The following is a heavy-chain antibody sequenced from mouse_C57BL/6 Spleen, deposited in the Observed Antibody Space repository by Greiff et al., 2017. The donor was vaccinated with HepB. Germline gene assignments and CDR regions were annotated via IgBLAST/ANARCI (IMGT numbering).Heavy chain of an antibody. Sequence: EVMLVESGGGLVKPGGSLKLSCAASGFTFSSYAMSWVRQTPEKRLEWVATISDGGSYTYYPDNVKGRFTISRDNAKNNLYLQMSHLKSEDTAMYYCARDTTMVTTGFAYWGQGTLVTVSA. D-gene: IGHD2-2*01. J-gene: IGHJ3*01. CDR2: ISDGGSYT. CDR3: ARDTTMVTTGFAY. V-gene: IGHV5-4*01. CDR1: GFTFSSYA.